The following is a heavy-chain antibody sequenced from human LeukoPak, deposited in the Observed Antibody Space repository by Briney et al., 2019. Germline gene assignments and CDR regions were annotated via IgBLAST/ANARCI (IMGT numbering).Heavy chain of an antibody. Sequence: GGSLRLSCAASGFTVSSNSMSWVRQAPGKGLEWVSVIYSGGTTYYADSVKGRLTISRDNSKNTLYLQMNSLRAEDTAVYYCARGYTSVAFDIWGQGTMVTVSS. J-gene: IGHJ3*02. D-gene: IGHD1-1*01. CDR1: GFTVSSNS. CDR3: ARGYTSVAFDI. CDR2: IYSGGTT. V-gene: IGHV3-66*02.